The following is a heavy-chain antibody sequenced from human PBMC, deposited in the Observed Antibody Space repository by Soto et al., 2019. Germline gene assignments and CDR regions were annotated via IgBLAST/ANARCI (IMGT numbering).Heavy chain of an antibody. J-gene: IGHJ6*02. CDR2: IYATGISGYTPST. CDR3: ARGEDACFYYVLDV. V-gene: IGHV4-59*01. D-gene: IGHD3-16*01. Sequence: QVQLQESGPRLVKPSATLSLTCTVSGGSITSSYWSWIRRPPGKGLEWIAYIYATGISGYTPSTRYNPSLKSRVTMSVDTSKSQFSLKLTSVTAADTAVYYCARGEDACFYYVLDVWGQGITVTVSS. CDR1: GGSITSSY.